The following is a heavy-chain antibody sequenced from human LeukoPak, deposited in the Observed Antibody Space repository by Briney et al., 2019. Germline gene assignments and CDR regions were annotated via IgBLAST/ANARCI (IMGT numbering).Heavy chain of an antibody. D-gene: IGHD3-10*01. Sequence: SETLSLTCTVSGGSISSGSYYWSWIRQPAGKGLEWIGRIYTSGSTNYNPSLKSRVTISVDTSKNQFSLKLSSVTAADTAVYYCARGPMVRGVIRVRFYYYMDVWGKGTTVTVSS. V-gene: IGHV4-61*02. CDR1: GGSISSGSYY. J-gene: IGHJ6*03. CDR2: IYTSGST. CDR3: ARGPMVRGVIRVRFYYYMDV.